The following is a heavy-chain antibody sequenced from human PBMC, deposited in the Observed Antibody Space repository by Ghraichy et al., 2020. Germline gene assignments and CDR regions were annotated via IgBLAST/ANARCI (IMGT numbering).Heavy chain of an antibody. V-gene: IGHV3-23*01. D-gene: IGHD3-9*01. CDR2: ISGSGGST. Sequence: GGSLRLSCAASGFTFSSYAMSWVRQAPGKGLEWVSAISGSGGSTYYADSVKGRFTISRDNSKNTLYLQMNSLRAEDTAVYYCAESGFDWLFPPIDYWGQGTLVTVSS. J-gene: IGHJ4*02. CDR1: GFTFSSYA. CDR3: AESGFDWLFPPIDY.